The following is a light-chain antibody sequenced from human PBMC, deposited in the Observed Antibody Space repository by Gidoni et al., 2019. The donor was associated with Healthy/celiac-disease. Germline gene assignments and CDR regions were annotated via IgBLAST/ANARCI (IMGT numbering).Light chain of an antibody. CDR1: SSNIGAGYD. J-gene: IGLJ3*02. V-gene: IGLV1-40*01. Sequence: QSVLTQPPSVSGPPGQRVTIACTGSSSNIGAGYDVHWYQQLPGTAPKILIYGNSNRPSGVPDRFSGSKSGTSASLAITGLQAEDEADYYCQSYDSSLSGLWVFGGGTKLTVL. CDR2: GNS. CDR3: QSYDSSLSGLWV.